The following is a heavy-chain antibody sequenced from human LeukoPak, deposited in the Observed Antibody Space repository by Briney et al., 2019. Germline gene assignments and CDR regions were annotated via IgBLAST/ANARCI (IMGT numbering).Heavy chain of an antibody. CDR2: IHSDGSSS. V-gene: IGHV3-74*01. CDR3: VRGCSGGICYIGH. CDR1: GFTFSSCW. J-gene: IGHJ4*02. D-gene: IGHD2-15*01. Sequence: GGSLRLSCAASGFTFSSCWMHWVGQAPGQGLVWVSGIHSDGSSSRYADSAKGRFTISRDNAKNTLYLQMNSLRVEDTAVYYCVRGCSGGICYIGHWGQGTLVTVPS.